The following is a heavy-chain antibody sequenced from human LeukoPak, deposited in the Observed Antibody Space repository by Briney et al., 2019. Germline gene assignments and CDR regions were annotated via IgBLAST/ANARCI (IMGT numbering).Heavy chain of an antibody. V-gene: IGHV3-23*01. J-gene: IGHJ4*02. CDR2: IRDTGGSP. D-gene: IGHD3-22*01. CDR3: ANSLYSNSGHYPYYFDY. CDR1: GITFSNYA. Sequence: GGSLRLSCSASGITFSNYAMTWVRQAPGEGLVWVSSIRDTGGSPYYADSVKGRFTISRDNSNNILYLQMNSLRADDTAIYYCANSLYSNSGHYPYYFDYWGQGTLVTVSA.